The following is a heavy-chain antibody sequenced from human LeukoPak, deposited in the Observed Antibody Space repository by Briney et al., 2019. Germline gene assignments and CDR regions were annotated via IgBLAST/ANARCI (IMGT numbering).Heavy chain of an antibody. J-gene: IGHJ3*02. CDR3: ARGWDIVVVPAPNHDAFDI. CDR2: INPNSGGT. V-gene: IGHV1-2*02. Sequence: ASVKVSCKASGYTFTGYYMHWVRQAPGQGLEWMGWINPNSGGTNYAQKFQGRVTMTRDTSISTAYMELSRLRSDDTAVYYCARGWDIVVVPAPNHDAFDIWGQGTMVTVSS. CDR1: GYTFTGYY. D-gene: IGHD2-2*01.